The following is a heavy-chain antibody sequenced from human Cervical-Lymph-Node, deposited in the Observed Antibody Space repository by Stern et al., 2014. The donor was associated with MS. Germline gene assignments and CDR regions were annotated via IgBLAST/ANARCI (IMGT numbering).Heavy chain of an antibody. CDR3: ARSSTVTPNAFDI. J-gene: IGHJ3*02. Sequence: LQLQESGSGLVKPSQTLSLTCAVSGGSISSGGYSWSWIRPPPGKGLVWIGYSDHSGSTNYNPSLKSRVTISVDRSKNQFSLKLSSVTAADTAVYYCARSSTVTPNAFDIWGQGTMVTVSS. V-gene: IGHV4-30-2*01. CDR1: GGSISSGGYS. D-gene: IGHD4-17*01. CDR2: SDHSGST.